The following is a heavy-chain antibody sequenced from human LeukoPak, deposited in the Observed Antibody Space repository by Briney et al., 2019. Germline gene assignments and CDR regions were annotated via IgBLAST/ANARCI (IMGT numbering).Heavy chain of an antibody. CDR2: IYWNDDK. Sequence: ESGPTLVKPTQTLTLTCTFSGFSLSTSGVGVGWIRQPPGKALEWLALIYWNDDKRYSPSLKSRLTITKDTSKNQVVLTMTNMDPVDTATYYCAHNEALYYDFWSGYYTRDNWFDPWGQGTLVTVSS. J-gene: IGHJ5*02. CDR3: AHNEALYYDFWSGYYTRDNWFDP. D-gene: IGHD3-3*01. V-gene: IGHV2-5*01. CDR1: GFSLSTSGVG.